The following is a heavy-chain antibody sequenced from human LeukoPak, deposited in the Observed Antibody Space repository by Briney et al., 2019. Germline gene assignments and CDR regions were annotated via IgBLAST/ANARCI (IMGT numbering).Heavy chain of an antibody. V-gene: IGHV1-69*04. CDR2: IIPILGMA. Sequence: SVKVSCKASGGTFSSYAISWVRQAPGQGLEWMGRIIPILGMANYAQKFQGRVTITADKSTSTAYMELSSLRSEDTAVYYCASVAAAHMSYFDYWGQGTLVTVSS. J-gene: IGHJ4*02. CDR3: ASVAAAHMSYFDY. D-gene: IGHD2-2*01. CDR1: GGTFSSYA.